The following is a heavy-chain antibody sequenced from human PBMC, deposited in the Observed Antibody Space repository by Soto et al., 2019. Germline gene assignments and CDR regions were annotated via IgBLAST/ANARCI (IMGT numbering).Heavy chain of an antibody. D-gene: IGHD1-26*01. V-gene: IGHV4-34*01. CDR1: GGSFTGNY. CDR3: ATDSATSYFGMDV. CDR2: VNDSGST. Sequence: QVQLQQWGAGLLKPSETLSLTCAVYGGSFTGNYRSWIRQPPGKGLEWIGEVNDSGSTNFNPSLKTRVPISVDTSKKQFTLKLTSVTAADTAVYYCATDSATSYFGMDVWGHGTTVTVSS. J-gene: IGHJ6*02.